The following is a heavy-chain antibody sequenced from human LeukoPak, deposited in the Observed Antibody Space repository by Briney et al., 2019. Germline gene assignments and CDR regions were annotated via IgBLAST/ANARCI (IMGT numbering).Heavy chain of an antibody. D-gene: IGHD6-13*01. CDR2: INWNGGST. CDR1: GFTFDDYG. J-gene: IGHJ3*02. CDR3: ARERRRYSSSWYSAFDI. V-gene: IGHV3-20*01. Sequence: PGGSLRLSCAASGFTFDDYGMSWVRQAPGKGLEWVSGINWNGGSTGYADSVKGRFTISRDNAKNSLYLQMNSLRAEDTALYHCARERRRYSSSWYSAFDIWGQGTMVTVSS.